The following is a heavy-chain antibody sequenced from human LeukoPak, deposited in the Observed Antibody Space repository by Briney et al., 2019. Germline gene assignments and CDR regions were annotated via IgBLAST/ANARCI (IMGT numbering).Heavy chain of an antibody. D-gene: IGHD2-2*01. Sequence: GGSLRLSCAASGFTFSSYSMNWVRQAPGKGLEWISYIGISSGNTKYADSVKGRFTISGDKAKNSVYLQMNSLRVEDTAVYYCARDTKYAYDNWGQGTLVTVSS. J-gene: IGHJ4*02. CDR2: IGISSGNT. CDR1: GFTFSSYS. V-gene: IGHV3-48*01. CDR3: ARDTKYAYDN.